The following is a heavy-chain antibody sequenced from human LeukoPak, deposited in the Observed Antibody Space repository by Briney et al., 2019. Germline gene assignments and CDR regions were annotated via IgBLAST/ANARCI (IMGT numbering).Heavy chain of an antibody. V-gene: IGHV3-21*06. Sequence: RTGGSLRLSCAASGFTFRSYSMNWVRQAPGKGLEWVSSISSDSSYIYYANSLKGRFTISRDNAKNSLYLQMNSLRAEDTAVYYCASGSGDAFDIWGQGTMVTVSS. CDR1: GFTFRSYS. CDR3: ASGSGDAFDI. D-gene: IGHD3-10*01. J-gene: IGHJ3*02. CDR2: ISSDSSYI.